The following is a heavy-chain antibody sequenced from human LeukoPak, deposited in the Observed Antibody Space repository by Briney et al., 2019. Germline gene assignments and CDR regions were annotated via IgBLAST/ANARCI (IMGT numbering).Heavy chain of an antibody. D-gene: IGHD3-22*01. Sequence: ASVKVSCKASGYTFTTYGITWVRQAPGQGLEWMGWISAYNGNTSFAQKLQGRVTMTTDTSTSTAYMELRSLRSDDTAVYYCARDYYDNSGTSPDYWGQGTLVTVSS. CDR1: GYTFTTYG. V-gene: IGHV1-18*01. CDR3: ARDYYDNSGTSPDY. CDR2: ISAYNGNT. J-gene: IGHJ4*02.